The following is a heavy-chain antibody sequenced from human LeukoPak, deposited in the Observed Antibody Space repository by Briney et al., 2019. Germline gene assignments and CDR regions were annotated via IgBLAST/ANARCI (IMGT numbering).Heavy chain of an antibody. CDR3: AKSRGVSGVGRDIVVVVAATEWFDP. V-gene: IGHV3-9*01. J-gene: IGHJ5*02. Sequence: GRSLRLSCAASGFTFDDYAMHWVRQAPGKGLEWVSGISWNSGSIGYADSVKGRFTISRDNAKNSLYLQMNSLRAEDTALYYCAKSRGVSGVGRDIVVVVAATEWFDPWGQGTLVTVSS. D-gene: IGHD2-15*01. CDR1: GFTFDDYA. CDR2: ISWNSGSI.